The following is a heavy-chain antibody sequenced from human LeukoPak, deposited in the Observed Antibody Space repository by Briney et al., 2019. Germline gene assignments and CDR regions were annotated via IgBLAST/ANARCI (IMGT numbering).Heavy chain of an antibody. CDR1: GGSISSSSYY. J-gene: IGHJ1*01. CDR3: ASHKSSGWYAEYFQH. V-gene: IGHV4-39*07. Sequence: PSETLSLTCTVSGGSISSSSYYWGWIRQPPGKGLEWIGSIYYSGSTYYNPSLKSRVTISVDTSKNQFSLKLSSVTAADTAVYYCASHKSSGWYAEYFQHWGQGTLVTVSS. D-gene: IGHD6-19*01. CDR2: IYYSGST.